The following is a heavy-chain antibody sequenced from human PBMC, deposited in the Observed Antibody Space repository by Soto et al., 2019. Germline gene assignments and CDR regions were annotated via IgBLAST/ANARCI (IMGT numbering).Heavy chain of an antibody. V-gene: IGHV3-23*01. Sequence: GGSLRLSCAASGFTFSSFAMSWVRQAPGKGLECLSLISGSGTPTLYAESVKGRFSVSRDNAKNSLYLHLNSLTAEDTAIYYCARVLYATWSSFDYWGQGTLVTVSS. CDR3: ARVLYATWSSFDY. CDR2: ISGSGTPT. D-gene: IGHD1-26*01. J-gene: IGHJ4*02. CDR1: GFTFSSFA.